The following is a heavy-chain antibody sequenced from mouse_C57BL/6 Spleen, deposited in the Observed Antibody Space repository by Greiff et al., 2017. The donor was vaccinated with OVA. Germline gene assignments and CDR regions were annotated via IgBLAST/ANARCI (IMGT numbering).Heavy chain of an antibody. CDR2: IDPSDSYT. CDR3: ARRDYGSSYYFDY. D-gene: IGHD1-1*01. V-gene: IGHV1-69*01. CDR1: GYTFTSYW. J-gene: IGHJ2*01. Sequence: QVQLQQPGAELVMPGASVKLSCKASGYTFTSYWMHWVKQMPGQGLEWIGEIDPSDSYTNYNQKFKGKSTLTVDKSSSTAYMQLSSLTSEDSAVYYCARRDYGSSYYFDYWGQGTTLTVSS.